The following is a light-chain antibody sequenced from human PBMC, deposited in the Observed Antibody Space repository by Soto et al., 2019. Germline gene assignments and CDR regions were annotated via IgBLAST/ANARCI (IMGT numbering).Light chain of an antibody. Sequence: QSVLTQPASVSGSPGQSITISCTGTSSDVGHYNYVSWYQQYPGKAPKLMIYDVNTRPSGVSNRFSGSKSGNTASLTISGLQAEDEADYYCCSYTRSSTRIFGGGTTLTVL. CDR1: SSDVGHYNY. CDR3: CSYTRSSTRI. CDR2: DVN. J-gene: IGLJ2*01. V-gene: IGLV2-14*01.